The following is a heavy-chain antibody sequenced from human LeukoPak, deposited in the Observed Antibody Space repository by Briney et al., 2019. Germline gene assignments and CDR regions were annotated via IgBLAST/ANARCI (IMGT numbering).Heavy chain of an antibody. J-gene: IGHJ4*02. D-gene: IGHD3-16*02. V-gene: IGHV4-34*01. Sequence: PSETLSLTCAVYGGSFSGYYWSWIRQPPGKGLEWIGEINHSGSTNYNPSLKSRVTISVDTSKNQFSLKLSSVTAADTAVYYCERGRGYPTYWGQGTLVTVSS. CDR3: ERGRGYPTY. CDR2: INHSGST. CDR1: GGSFSGYY.